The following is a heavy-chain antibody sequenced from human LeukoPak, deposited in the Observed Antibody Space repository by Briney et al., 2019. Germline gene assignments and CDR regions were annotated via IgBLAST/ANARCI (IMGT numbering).Heavy chain of an antibody. J-gene: IGHJ4*02. V-gene: IGHV3-23*01. D-gene: IGHD3-3*01. CDR3: AKEGVYDFWSGYYTGMGY. CDR1: GFTFSNYG. Sequence: GGSLRLSCAASGFTFSNYGLSWVRQAPGKGLEWVSAISGSGGSTYYADSVKGRFTISRDNSKNTLYLQMNSLRAEDTAVHYCAKEGVYDFWSGYYTGMGYWGQGTLVTVSS. CDR2: ISGSGGST.